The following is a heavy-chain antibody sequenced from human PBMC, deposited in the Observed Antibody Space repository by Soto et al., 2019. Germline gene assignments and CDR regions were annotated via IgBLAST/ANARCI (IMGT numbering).Heavy chain of an antibody. CDR3: ARGGRYCGGDSYSG. V-gene: IGHV1-69*02. D-gene: IGHD2-21*02. CDR2: IIPILGIA. J-gene: IGHJ4*02. CDR1: GGTFSSYT. Sequence: QVQLVQSGAEVKKPGSSVKVSCKASGGTFSSYTISWVRQAPGQGLEWMGRIIPILGIANYAQKFQGRVTITADKSTSTAYMELRSLRFEDTAVHYCARGGRYCGGDSYSGWGQGTLVTVSS.